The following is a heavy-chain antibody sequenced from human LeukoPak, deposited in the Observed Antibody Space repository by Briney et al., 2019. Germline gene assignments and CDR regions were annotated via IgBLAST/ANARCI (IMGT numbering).Heavy chain of an antibody. J-gene: IGHJ3*02. V-gene: IGHV3-48*03. Sequence: PGGSLRLSCAASGFTVSSYEFYWVRQATGKGLEWVSYISSDGTTIKYADSVKGQFTISRDDAKRSLYLQMNGLRADDMAIYYCGAARQYVGAFDIWGQGTVVTVSS. CDR1: GFTVSSYE. CDR2: ISSDGTTI. CDR3: GAARQYVGAFDI. D-gene: IGHD3-16*01.